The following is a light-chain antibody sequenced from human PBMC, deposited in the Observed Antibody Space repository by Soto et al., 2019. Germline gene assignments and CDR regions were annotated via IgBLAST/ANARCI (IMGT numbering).Light chain of an antibody. CDR1: QSVSSNY. CDR3: QQYGRSPMFT. J-gene: IGKJ2*01. V-gene: IGKV3-20*01. Sequence: EIVLTQSPGTLSLSPGDRATLSCRASQSVSSNYLAWYQQKPGQAPRLLIYGAARGAAGIPDRFSGSGSGTDFTLTISRLEPADFAVYFCQQYGRSPMFTFGQGTELEVK. CDR2: GAA.